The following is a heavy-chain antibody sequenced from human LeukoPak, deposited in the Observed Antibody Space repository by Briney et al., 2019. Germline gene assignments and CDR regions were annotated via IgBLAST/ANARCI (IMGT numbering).Heavy chain of an antibody. CDR1: GFTFDDYA. CDR3: AKDGSGSYIGDFDY. V-gene: IGHV3-9*01. D-gene: IGHD1-26*01. CDR2: ISWNSGSI. Sequence: PGGSLRLSCAASGFTFDDYAMHWVRQAPGKGLEWVSGISWNSGSIGYADSVKGRFTISRDNAKNSLYLQMNSLRAEDTALYYCAKDGSGSYIGDFDYWGQGTLVTVSS. J-gene: IGHJ4*02.